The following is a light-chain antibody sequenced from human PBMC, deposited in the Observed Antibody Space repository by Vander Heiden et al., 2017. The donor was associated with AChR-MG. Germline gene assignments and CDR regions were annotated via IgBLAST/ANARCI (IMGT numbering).Light chain of an antibody. CDR3: QQDDGYPLT. CDR2: DAS. J-gene: IGKJ4*01. CDR1: QDINNH. Sequence: DIQMTQSPSSLSASVGDTVIITCRASQDINNHLAWFQQKPGRAPRSLIYDASNLQSGVPLRFRGSGSGTDFTLTINSLQPEDFATYYCQQDDGYPLTFGGGTKVEIK. V-gene: IGKV1-16*01.